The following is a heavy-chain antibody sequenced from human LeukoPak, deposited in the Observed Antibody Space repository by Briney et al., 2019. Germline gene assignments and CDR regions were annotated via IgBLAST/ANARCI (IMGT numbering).Heavy chain of an antibody. CDR3: AAQGGPAFDY. CDR1: GYTFTGYY. Sequence: ASVKVSCKTSGYTFTGYYMYWVRQAPGQGLEWMGWINPNSGGRNYAQKFQGRVTMTRDTSISTAYMELSRLRSDDTAVYYCAAQGGPAFDYWGQGTLVTVSS. J-gene: IGHJ4*02. CDR2: INPNSGGR. D-gene: IGHD3-16*01. V-gene: IGHV1-2*02.